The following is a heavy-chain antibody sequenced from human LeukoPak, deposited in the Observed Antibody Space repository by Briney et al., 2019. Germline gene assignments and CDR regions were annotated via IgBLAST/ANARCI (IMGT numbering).Heavy chain of an antibody. CDR2: IYSSGNT. V-gene: IGHV4-59*01. CDR1: GGSISSYY. Sequence: PSETLSLTCTVSGGSISSYYWSWIRQPPGKGLEWIGYIYSSGNTNYNPSLRSRVTISVDTSKNHFSLKLSSVTAADTAVYYCARHSPRGDGGLPFDYWGRGTLVTVSS. CDR3: ARHSPRGDGGLPFDY. J-gene: IGHJ4*02. D-gene: IGHD4-17*01.